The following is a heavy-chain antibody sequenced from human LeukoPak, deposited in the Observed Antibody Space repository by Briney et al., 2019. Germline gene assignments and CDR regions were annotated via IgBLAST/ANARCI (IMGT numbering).Heavy chain of an antibody. J-gene: IGHJ5*02. D-gene: IGHD1-26*01. CDR2: ISVYSGNT. V-gene: IGHV1-18*01. Sequence: ASVKVACKASGYTFTNHDISWVRQAPGQGLEWMGWISVYSGNTNYAQDFQGRVTMTTDTSTSTAYMGLRSLRADDTAVYYCARHGRAVMNVWFDPWGQGTLVSVSS. CDR3: ARHGRAVMNVWFDP. CDR1: GYTFTNHD.